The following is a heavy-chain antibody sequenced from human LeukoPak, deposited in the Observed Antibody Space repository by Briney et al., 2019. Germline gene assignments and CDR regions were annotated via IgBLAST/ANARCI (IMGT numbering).Heavy chain of an antibody. D-gene: IGHD6-19*01. V-gene: IGHV1-2*02. CDR3: ARDPSDSSGWTLFDY. J-gene: IGHJ4*02. CDR2: INPNSGGT. Sequence: ASVKVSCKASGYTFTGYYMHWVRQAPGQGLEWMGWINPNSGGTNYAQKFQGRVTMTRDTSISTAYMELSRLRSDDTAVYYCARDPSDSSGWTLFDYWGQETLVTVSS. CDR1: GYTFTGYY.